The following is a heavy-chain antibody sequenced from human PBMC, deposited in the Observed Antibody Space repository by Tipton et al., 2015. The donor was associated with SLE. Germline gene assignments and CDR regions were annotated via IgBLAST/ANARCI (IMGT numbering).Heavy chain of an antibody. CDR1: GYTFTSLD. Sequence: QSGAEVKKPGASVKVSCKASGYTFTSLDINWVRQATGQGLEWMGWMNPKSGNRGYAQKFQGRVSMTRNTSISTAYMELSSLRADDTAVYYCVRGVTTRFGSWGQGTLVTVSS. CDR2: MNPKSGNR. V-gene: IGHV1-8*01. CDR3: VRGVTTRFGS. D-gene: IGHD4-17*01. J-gene: IGHJ5*02.